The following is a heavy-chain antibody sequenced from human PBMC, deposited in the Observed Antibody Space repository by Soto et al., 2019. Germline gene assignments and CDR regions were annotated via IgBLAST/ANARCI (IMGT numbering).Heavy chain of an antibody. D-gene: IGHD1-26*01. CDR1: VGSIGIVDYN. V-gene: IGHV4-30-4*01. CDR2: IYYTGNT. Sequence: QVQLKDSGPGLVKPSQTLSLTCSVSVGSIGIVDYNWLWFRQPPGKGLEWIGYIYYTGNTFYNPSLGSRVTFSVDTSQNQLSLRLSDVTVADTAVYYCARDSRRRADSGTRPLYYFDYWGQGTLVTVSS. J-gene: IGHJ4*02. CDR3: ARDSRRRADSGTRPLYYFDY.